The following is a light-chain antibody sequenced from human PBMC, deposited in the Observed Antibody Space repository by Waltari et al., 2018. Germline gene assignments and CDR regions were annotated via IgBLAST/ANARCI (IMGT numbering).Light chain of an antibody. CDR1: QSVSSIS. CDR3: QQYDSIVLT. J-gene: IGKJ4*01. V-gene: IGKV3-20*01. Sequence: EIVLTQSPGTLSLSPGARATLSCRASQSVSSISLSWYQQKAGHHPSLLIYGVSSRATGIPDRCSGSGSGTDFTLTISRLEPEDFAVYYCQQYDSIVLTFGGGTKVEI. CDR2: GVS.